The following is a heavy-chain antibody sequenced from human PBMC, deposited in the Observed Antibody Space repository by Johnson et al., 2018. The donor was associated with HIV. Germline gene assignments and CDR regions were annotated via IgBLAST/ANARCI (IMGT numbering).Heavy chain of an antibody. CDR2: IWYDGSNK. Sequence: QVQLVESGGGVVQPGGSLRLSCAASGFTFSSYGMHWVRQAPGKGLEWVAVIWYDGSNKNYVDSVKGRFTISRDNSKNTLYLQMSSLRAEDTAVYYCARDPGYSSFDIWGQGAMVIVSS. J-gene: IGHJ3*02. CDR3: ARDPGYSSFDI. CDR1: GFTFSSYG. D-gene: IGHD6-13*01. V-gene: IGHV3-33*01.